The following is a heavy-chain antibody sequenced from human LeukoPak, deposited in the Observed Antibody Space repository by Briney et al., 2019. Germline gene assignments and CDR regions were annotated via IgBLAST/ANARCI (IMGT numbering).Heavy chain of an antibody. CDR2: IYSVGST. D-gene: IGHD3-22*01. Sequence: GGSLRLSCEASGFTVSSNYMIWVRQAPGKGLEWGSVIYSVGSTYYADSVKGRFTISRDNSKNTLYLQMNSLRAEDTAVYYCARVFYDSSGYYYPTGGNYFDYWGQGTLVTVSS. J-gene: IGHJ4*02. V-gene: IGHV3-53*01. CDR1: GFTVSSNY. CDR3: ARVFYDSSGYYYPTGGNYFDY.